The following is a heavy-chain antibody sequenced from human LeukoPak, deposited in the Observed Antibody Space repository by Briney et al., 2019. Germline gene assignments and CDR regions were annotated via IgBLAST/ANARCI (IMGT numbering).Heavy chain of an antibody. D-gene: IGHD6-19*01. CDR1: AFTSSIYA. V-gene: IGHV3-23*01. CDR3: SKAESSGLYFYYYGMDV. CDR2: ISGRGGST. Sequence: GSPPPSRAASAFTSSIYARCGGRLAQGKGLGWVSAISGRGGSTYYAASAKGRFTLSRHQSKTTRYLQTNSLRAEHTVIYPCSKAESSGLYFYYYGMDVWGQGPTVTVSS. J-gene: IGHJ6*01.